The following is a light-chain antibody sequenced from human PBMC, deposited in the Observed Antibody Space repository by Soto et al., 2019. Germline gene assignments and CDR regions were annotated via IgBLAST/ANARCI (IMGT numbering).Light chain of an antibody. V-gene: IGKV1-39*01. Sequence: PLTQSPSSLAASVGDRVTITCRASQSISSYLNWYQQKPGKAPKLLIYAASSLQSGVPSRFSGSGSGTDFTLTISSLQPEDFATYYCQQSYSTPPTFGQGTKVDIK. J-gene: IGKJ1*01. CDR1: QSISSY. CDR2: AAS. CDR3: QQSYSTPPT.